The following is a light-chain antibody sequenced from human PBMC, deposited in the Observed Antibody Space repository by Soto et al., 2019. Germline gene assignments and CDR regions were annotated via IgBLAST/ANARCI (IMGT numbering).Light chain of an antibody. CDR3: QHYNTYPWT. CDR2: DAS. CDR1: QSIGRW. Sequence: DIPMTQSPSTLSASVGDRVTITCRASQSIGRWLAWYQQKPGKAPKVLIYDASSLKSGVPSRFSGGGSGTEFTLTISSLQPDDFATYYCQHYNTYPWTFGQGTKVEIK. V-gene: IGKV1-5*01. J-gene: IGKJ1*01.